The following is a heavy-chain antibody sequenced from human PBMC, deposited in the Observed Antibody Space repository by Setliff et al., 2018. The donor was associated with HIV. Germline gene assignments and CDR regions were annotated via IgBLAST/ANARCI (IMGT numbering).Heavy chain of an antibody. CDR1: GASSSSHY. Sequence: LETLSLTCTVSGASSSSHYWSWIRQPPGKAPEWIGYVYNSGTTKYNPSLNSRVIISIDTSRNQFSLKLSSVTGADTAVYYCARVSSVIELQGGDYFDSWGQGLLVTVSS. CDR3: ARVSSVIELQGGDYFDS. V-gene: IGHV4-59*11. J-gene: IGHJ4*02. D-gene: IGHD1-7*01. CDR2: VYNSGTT.